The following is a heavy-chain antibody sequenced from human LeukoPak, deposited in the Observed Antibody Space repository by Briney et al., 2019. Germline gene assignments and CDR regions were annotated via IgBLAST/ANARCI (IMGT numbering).Heavy chain of an antibody. CDR1: VFSFSTHS. V-gene: IGHV3-7*03. Sequence: GGSLRLSCAASVFSFSTHSLTWVREAPGKGVQWVATINHDGSEKDYVDSVKGRFTISRDNAENSLYLQLNSLRAEDTAIYYCARGSGWLDYWGQGTLVTASS. CDR3: ARGSGWLDY. CDR2: INHDGSEK. D-gene: IGHD6-19*01. J-gene: IGHJ4*02.